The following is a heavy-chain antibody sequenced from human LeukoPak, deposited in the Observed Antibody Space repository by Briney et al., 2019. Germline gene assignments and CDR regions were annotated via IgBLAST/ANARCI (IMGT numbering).Heavy chain of an antibody. D-gene: IGHD6-13*01. V-gene: IGHV4-59*05. Sequence: PSETLSLTCTVSSGSISSYYRSWIRQPPGKGLEWIGSIYYSGSTYYNPSLKSRVTISVDTSKNQFSLKLSSVTAADTAVYYCARHGWVAAAGNLGYWGQGTLVTVSS. CDR2: IYYSGST. CDR1: SGSISSYY. CDR3: ARHGWVAAAGNLGY. J-gene: IGHJ4*02.